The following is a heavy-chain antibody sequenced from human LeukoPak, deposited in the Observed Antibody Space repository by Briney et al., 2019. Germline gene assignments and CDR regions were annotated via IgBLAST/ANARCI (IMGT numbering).Heavy chain of an antibody. CDR1: GYTFTGYY. CDR3: ASEVSRPYYYDSSGSDAFDI. Sequence: ASVKVSCKASGYTFTGYYMHWVRQAPEQGLEWMGGINPNSGGTNYAQKLQGRVTMTRDTSISTAYMELSRLRSDDTAVYYCASEVSRPYYYDSSGSDAFDIWGQGTMVTVSS. V-gene: IGHV1-2*02. D-gene: IGHD3-22*01. J-gene: IGHJ3*02. CDR2: INPNSGGT.